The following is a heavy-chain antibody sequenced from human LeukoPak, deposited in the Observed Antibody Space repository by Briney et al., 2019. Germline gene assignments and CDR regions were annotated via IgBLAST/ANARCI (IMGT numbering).Heavy chain of an antibody. Sequence: SETLSLTCAVYGASFSDYYWSWIRQAPGKGLEWLGEINHSGSGNYNPSLKSRVTMSLDTSKNDFSLRLRSVTAADTAVYYCARGGLGATAPFDIWGQETVVTVSS. CDR1: GASFSDYY. CDR3: ARGGLGATAPFDI. V-gene: IGHV4-34*01. CDR2: INHSGSG. J-gene: IGHJ3*02. D-gene: IGHD1-26*01.